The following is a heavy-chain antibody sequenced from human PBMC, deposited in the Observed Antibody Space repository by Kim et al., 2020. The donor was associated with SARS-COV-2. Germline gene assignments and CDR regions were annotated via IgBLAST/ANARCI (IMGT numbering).Heavy chain of an antibody. CDR2: ISAGGHSI. V-gene: IGHV3-23*01. CDR3: AIDQSGDYYYYSGMDV. CDR1: GFMFSSHA. Sequence: GGSLRLSCAASGFMFSSHAMTWVRQAPGKGLERVAIISAGGHSIYYADSVKGRFTVSRDNSKNTLYLQMNSLRAEDTALYFCAIDQSGDYYYYSGMDVWG. J-gene: IGHJ6*01. D-gene: IGHD1-26*01.